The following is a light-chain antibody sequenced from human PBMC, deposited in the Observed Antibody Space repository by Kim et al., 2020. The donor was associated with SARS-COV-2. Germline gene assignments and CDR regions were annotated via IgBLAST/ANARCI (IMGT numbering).Light chain of an antibody. CDR1: SSDVGGYND. CDR2: EVS. Sequence: GQSVTISCTGTSSDVGGYNDVSWYQQHPGKAPKVMIYEVSKRPSGVPDRFSGSKSGNTASLTVSGLQAEDEADYYCNSYAGSNNVVFGGGTQLTVL. CDR3: NSYAGSNNVV. J-gene: IGLJ2*01. V-gene: IGLV2-8*01.